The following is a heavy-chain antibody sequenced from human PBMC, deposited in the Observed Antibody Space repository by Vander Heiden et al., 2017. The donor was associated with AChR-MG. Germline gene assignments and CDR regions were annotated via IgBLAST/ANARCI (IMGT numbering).Heavy chain of an antibody. CDR3: ARELTGSFYFDF. CDR2: INPSLDST. V-gene: IGHV1-46*03. J-gene: IGHJ4*02. Sequence: QVQLVQSGAEVKKPGASLQVSCKPSGFTFTNYHMHWVRQAPGQGLEWVGTINPSLDSTHYAQKFQGRVRMTRDTSTKTVYMDMTSLRPEDTAVYFCARELTGSFYFDFWGQGSLVTVSS. D-gene: IGHD1-26*01. CDR1: GFTFTNYH.